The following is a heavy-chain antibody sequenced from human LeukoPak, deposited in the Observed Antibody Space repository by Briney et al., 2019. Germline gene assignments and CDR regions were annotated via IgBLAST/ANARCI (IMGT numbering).Heavy chain of an antibody. CDR2: INPNSGGT. CDR1: GYTFTGYY. Sequence: ASVKVSCKASGYTFTGYYMHWVRQAPGQGLEWMGWINPNSGGTNYAQKFQGRVTMTRDTSISTAYMELSRLRSDDTAVYYCARDLYHITMIAPLGYWGQGTLVTVSS. V-gene: IGHV1-2*02. J-gene: IGHJ4*02. CDR3: ARDLYHITMIAPLGY. D-gene: IGHD3-22*01.